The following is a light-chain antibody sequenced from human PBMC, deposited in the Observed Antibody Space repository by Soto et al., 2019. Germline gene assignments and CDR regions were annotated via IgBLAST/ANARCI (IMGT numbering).Light chain of an antibody. CDR3: CSYAGSHVV. J-gene: IGLJ2*01. Sequence: QSALPQPASVSGSPGQSITISCTGTSSDVGSYNLVSWYQQHPGKAPKLMIYEGSKRPSGVSNRFSGSKSGNTASLTISGLQAEDEADYYCCSYAGSHVVFGGGTKRPS. V-gene: IGLV2-23*01. CDR1: SSDVGSYNL. CDR2: EGS.